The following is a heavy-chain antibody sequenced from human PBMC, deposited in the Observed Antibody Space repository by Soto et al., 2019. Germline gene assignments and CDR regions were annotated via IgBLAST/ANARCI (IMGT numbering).Heavy chain of an antibody. V-gene: IGHV4-31*03. CDR2: IYHSGPS. J-gene: IGHJ4*02. D-gene: IGHD3-10*01. CDR1: GGSFSRGDYY. CDR3: ARGYGSGSPRHYFDS. Sequence: QVQLQESGPGLVKPSQTLSLTCTVSGGSFSRGDYYWSWFRQFSGKGLEWIGHIYHSGPSYYNPSLRSRVSISVDTSAFSLKLSSVTAADTAVYYCARGYGSGSPRHYFDSWGQGTLVTVSS.